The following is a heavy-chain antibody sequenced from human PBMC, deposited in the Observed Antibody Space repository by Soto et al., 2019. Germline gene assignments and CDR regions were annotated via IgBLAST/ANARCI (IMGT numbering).Heavy chain of an antibody. J-gene: IGHJ6*02. CDR3: ARQAYYYGSGSYFRPFYYYYGMDV. Sequence: PSETLSLTCTVSGGSISSSSYYWGWIRQPPGKGLEWIGSIYYSGSTHYNPSLKSRVTISVDTSKNQFSLKLSSVTAADTAVYYCARQAYYYGSGSYFRPFYYYYGMDVWGQGTTVTVSS. D-gene: IGHD3-10*01. V-gene: IGHV4-39*01. CDR2: IYYSGST. CDR1: GGSISSSSYY.